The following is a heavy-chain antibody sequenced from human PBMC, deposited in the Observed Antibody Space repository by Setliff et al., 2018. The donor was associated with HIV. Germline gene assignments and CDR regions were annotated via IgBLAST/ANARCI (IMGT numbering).Heavy chain of an antibody. V-gene: IGHV4-59*01. CDR3: ARALMVRGVTTPFDS. CDR1: GVSISAYY. J-gene: IGHJ4*02. Sequence: SETLSLTCNVSGVSISAYYWSWIRQPPGKGLEWVGYVYYGGVTNYNPSLKSRLTISADTSKKQLYLRVTSVTAADTAVYYCARALMVRGVTTPFDSWGQGTLVTVSS. CDR2: VYYGGVT. D-gene: IGHD3-10*01.